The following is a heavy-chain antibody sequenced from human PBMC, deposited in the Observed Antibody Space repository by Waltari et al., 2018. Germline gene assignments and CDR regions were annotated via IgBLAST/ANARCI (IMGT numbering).Heavy chain of an antibody. V-gene: IGHV1-69*04. D-gene: IGHD3-3*01. J-gene: IGHJ4*02. CDR3: ARGISASYEYFDY. Sequence: VQLVQFGAEVKKPGSAVKVFCQASGDSFRSYAMSLVRQATGEGLEWMGTIIPILGTADYAQRFQGRVTISADKPTASVYMELSGLTSEDTAMYYCARGISASYEYFDYWGQGTLVTVSS. CDR2: IIPILGTA. CDR1: GDSFRSYA.